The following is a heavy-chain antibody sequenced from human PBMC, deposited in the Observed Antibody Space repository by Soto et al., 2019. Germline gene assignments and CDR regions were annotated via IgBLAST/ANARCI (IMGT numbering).Heavy chain of an antibody. CDR3: ARGQAGTIVGVFDY. D-gene: IGHD6-13*01. CDR2: IGTAGDT. CDR1: GFTFSSYD. Sequence: GGSLRLSCAASGFTFSSYDMHWVRQATGKGLEWVSAIGTAGDTYYPGSVKGRFTISRENAKNSLYLQMNSLRAEDMAVYYCARGQAGTIVGVFDYWGQGTLVTVSS. J-gene: IGHJ4*02. V-gene: IGHV3-13*01.